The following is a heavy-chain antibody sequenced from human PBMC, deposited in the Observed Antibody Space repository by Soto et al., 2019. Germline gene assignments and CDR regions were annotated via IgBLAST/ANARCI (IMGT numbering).Heavy chain of an antibody. J-gene: IGHJ3*02. CDR2: IIPIFGTA. CDR1: GGTFSSYA. D-gene: IGHD3-16*02. V-gene: IGHV1-69*13. Sequence: SVKVSCKASGGTFSSYAISWVRQAPGQGLEWMGGIIPIFGTANYAQKFQGRVTITADESTSTAYMELSNLRSEDTAVYYCARGQPVYDYVWGSYRSDAFDIWGQGTMVTVSS. CDR3: ARGQPVYDYVWGSYRSDAFDI.